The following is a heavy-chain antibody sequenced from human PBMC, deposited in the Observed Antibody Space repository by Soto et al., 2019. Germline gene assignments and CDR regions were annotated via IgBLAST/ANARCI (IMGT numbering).Heavy chain of an antibody. V-gene: IGHV3-23*01. CDR1: GFTFSSYA. CDR2: ISGSGGST. J-gene: IGHJ5*02. D-gene: IGHD6-13*01. Sequence: PGGSLRLSCAASGFTFSSYAMSWVRQAPGEGLEWVSAISGSGGSTYSADSVKGRFTISRDNARNTLYLQMNSLRADDTAIYYCAKDRSRIAAAGAIWFDPWGQGTLVTVSS. CDR3: AKDRSRIAAAGAIWFDP.